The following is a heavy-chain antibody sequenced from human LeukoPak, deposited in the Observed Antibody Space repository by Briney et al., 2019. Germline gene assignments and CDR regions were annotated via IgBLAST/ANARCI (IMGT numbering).Heavy chain of an antibody. V-gene: IGHV4-30-2*01. D-gene: IGHD6-19*01. J-gene: IGHJ4*02. CDR2: IYHSGST. Sequence: SQTLSLTCTVSGGSISSGGYYWSWIRQPPGKGLEWIGYIYHSGSTYYNPSLKSRVTISVDTSKNQVSLQLNSVSPEDTAMYYCARENSRGRFDYWGQGTLVTVSS. CDR1: GGSISSGGYY. CDR3: ARENSRGRFDY.